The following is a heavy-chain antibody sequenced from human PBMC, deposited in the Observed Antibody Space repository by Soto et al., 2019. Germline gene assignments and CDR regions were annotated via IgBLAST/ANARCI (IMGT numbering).Heavy chain of an antibody. CDR2: ISGSGGST. Sequence: GGSLRLSCAASGFTFGSYAMSWVRQAPGKGLEWVSAISGSGGSTYYADSVKGRFTISRDNSKNTLYLQMNSLRAEDTAVYYCAITTRLYCSGGSCHDYWGQGTLVTVSS. D-gene: IGHD2-15*01. V-gene: IGHV3-23*01. J-gene: IGHJ4*02. CDR1: GFTFGSYA. CDR3: AITTRLYCSGGSCHDY.